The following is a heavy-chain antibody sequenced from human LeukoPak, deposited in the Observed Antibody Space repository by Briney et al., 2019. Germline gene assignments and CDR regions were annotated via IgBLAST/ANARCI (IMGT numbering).Heavy chain of an antibody. V-gene: IGHV1-2*06. CDR1: GYTFTGYH. CDR3: ARDWPLQGFDY. Sequence: ASVKVSCKASGYTFTGYHMHWVRQAPGQGLEWMGRINPNSGDTNYAQKFQGRVTMTRNTSISTAYMELSSLRSEDTAVYYCARDWPLQGFDYWGQGTLVTVSS. J-gene: IGHJ4*02. D-gene: IGHD4-11*01. CDR2: INPNSGDT.